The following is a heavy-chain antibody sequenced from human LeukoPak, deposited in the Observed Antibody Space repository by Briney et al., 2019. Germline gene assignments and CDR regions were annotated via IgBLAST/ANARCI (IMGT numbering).Heavy chain of an antibody. D-gene: IGHD6-19*01. V-gene: IGHV3-30-3*01. CDR2: ISYDGSGI. CDR3: ARDLEGITVAGAFDY. J-gene: IGHJ4*02. CDR1: GFTFSRYV. Sequence: GGSLRLSCAASGFTFSRYVMHWVRQAPGKGLEWVAVISYDGSGIYYADSVKGRFTISRDNSKNTEYLQMNSLRAEDTAVYYCARDLEGITVAGAFDYWGQGTLVTVSS.